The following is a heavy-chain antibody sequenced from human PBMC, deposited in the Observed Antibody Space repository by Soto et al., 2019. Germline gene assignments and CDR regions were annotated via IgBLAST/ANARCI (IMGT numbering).Heavy chain of an antibody. CDR2: ISSDGNNK. V-gene: IGHV3-30*18. CDR1: GFTFSSYG. J-gene: IGHJ4*02. CDR3: ANFPFAYDSSGYSGY. D-gene: IGHD3-22*01. Sequence: PGGSLRLSCAASGFTFSSYGMHWVRQAPGKGLEWVAVISSDGNNKYSSDSVKGRFTISRDNSKNTLYLQMNSLRAEDTAVYYCANFPFAYDSSGYSGYWGQGTLVTVSS.